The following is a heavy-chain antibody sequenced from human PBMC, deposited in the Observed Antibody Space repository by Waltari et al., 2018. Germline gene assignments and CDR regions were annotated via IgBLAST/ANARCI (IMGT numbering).Heavy chain of an antibody. V-gene: IGHV1-3*01. CDR1: GSTFTSYA. CDR2: INAGNGNT. J-gene: IGHJ4*02. Sequence: QVQLVQSGAEVKKPGASVKVSCKASGSTFTSYAMHWVRQAPGQRLEWMGWINAGNGNTKYAQKFQGRVTITRDTSASTAYMELSSLRSEDTAVYYCARDSSGWYYFDYWGQGTLVTVSS. CDR3: ARDSSGWYYFDY. D-gene: IGHD6-19*01.